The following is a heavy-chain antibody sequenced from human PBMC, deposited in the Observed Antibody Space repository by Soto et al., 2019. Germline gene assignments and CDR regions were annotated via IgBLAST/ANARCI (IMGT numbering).Heavy chain of an antibody. V-gene: IGHV3-21*01. Sequence: EVQLVESGGGLVKPGGSLRLSCAASGFTFSSYSMNWVRQAPGKELEWVSSISSSSSYIYYADSVKGRFTISRDNAKNSLLMQMNSLRAENTAVYYCAKTLNYDILTGYWGRGMDVWGQGTTVTVSS. CDR1: GFTFSSYS. CDR3: AKTLNYDILTGYWGRGMDV. D-gene: IGHD3-9*01. CDR2: ISSSSSYI. J-gene: IGHJ6*01.